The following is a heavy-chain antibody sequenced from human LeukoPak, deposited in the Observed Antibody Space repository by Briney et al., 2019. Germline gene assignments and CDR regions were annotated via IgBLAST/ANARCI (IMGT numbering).Heavy chain of an antibody. CDR2: IYYSGST. CDR3: AAAPALEYSSPLLDS. Sequence: SETLSLTCTVSGGSISSYYWSWIRQPPGKGLEWIGYIYYSGSTNYNPSLKSRVTISVDTSKNQFSLKLSSVTAADTAVYYCAAAPALEYSSPLLDSWGPGTPVTVSS. CDR1: GGSISSYY. D-gene: IGHD6-6*01. J-gene: IGHJ4*02. V-gene: IGHV4-59*01.